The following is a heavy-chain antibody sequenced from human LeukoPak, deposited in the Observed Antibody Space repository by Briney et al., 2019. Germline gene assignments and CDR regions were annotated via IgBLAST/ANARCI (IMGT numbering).Heavy chain of an antibody. CDR1: GYTFTGYY. CDR3: ARGSSDDFWSCYVCWFDL. Sequence: PSVKVSCKASGYTFTGYYMHWVRQAPGHGLEWMGWINPNSGGTNYAQKFQGRVTMTRDTSISTAYMELSRLRSDDTAVYYCARGSSDDFWSCYVCWFDLWGQGTVVSVS. CDR2: INPNSGGT. J-gene: IGHJ5*02. V-gene: IGHV1-2*02. D-gene: IGHD3-3*01.